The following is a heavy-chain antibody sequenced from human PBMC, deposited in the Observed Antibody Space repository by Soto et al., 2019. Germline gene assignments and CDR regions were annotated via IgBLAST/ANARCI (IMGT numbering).Heavy chain of an antibody. J-gene: IGHJ3*02. V-gene: IGHV3-23*01. CDR3: AKGDGGDRLGEICPPDAGIDM. D-gene: IGHD3-10*01. Sequence: EVQLLASGGGLVQPGGSLRLSCEASGCTFNIFGLNWVRQAPGKGLEWVSAISGSGASTYYADSVKGRFSISRDNSKNTVFLHMTSLRTDDTAIYYCAKGDGGDRLGEICPPDAGIDMWGQGTMVTVSS. CDR1: GCTFNIFG. CDR2: ISGSGAST.